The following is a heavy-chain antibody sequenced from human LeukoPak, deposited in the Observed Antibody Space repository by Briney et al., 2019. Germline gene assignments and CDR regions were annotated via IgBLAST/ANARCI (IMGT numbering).Heavy chain of an antibody. CDR1: GFTFSSNW. J-gene: IGHJ4*02. D-gene: IGHD1-26*01. Sequence: GGSLRLSCAASGFTFSSNWMHWVRQAPGKGLVWVSRINEDGSTINYADSVKGRSTIFRDNAKNTLYLQMNSLRAEDTAVYYCVRDLGGRSGHWGQGTLVTVSS. CDR2: INEDGSTI. CDR3: VRDLGGRSGH. V-gene: IGHV3-74*01.